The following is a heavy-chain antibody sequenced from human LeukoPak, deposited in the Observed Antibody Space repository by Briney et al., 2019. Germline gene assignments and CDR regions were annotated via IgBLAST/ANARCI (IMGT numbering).Heavy chain of an antibody. V-gene: IGHV3-11*01. CDR3: ARDLFQAWFDY. J-gene: IGHJ4*02. CDR1: GFTFSDYY. Sequence: GGSLRLSCAASGFTFSDYYMSWIRQAPGKGLEWVSYISSSGSTIYYADSVKGRFTNSRDNAKNSLYLQMNSLRAEDTAVYYCARDLFQAWFDYWGQGTLVTVSS. CDR2: ISSSGSTI.